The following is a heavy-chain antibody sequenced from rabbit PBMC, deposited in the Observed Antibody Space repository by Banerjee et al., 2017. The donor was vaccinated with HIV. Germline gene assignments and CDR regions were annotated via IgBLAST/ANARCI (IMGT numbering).Heavy chain of an antibody. CDR3: ARSPMLVVVTGYFNV. J-gene: IGHJ4*01. D-gene: IGHD8-1*01. V-gene: IGHV1S45*01. CDR1: GFSFSNGYV. Sequence: QQQLEESGGGLVKPEGSLTLTCTASGFSFSNGYVMCWVRQAPGKGLEWIACINTISGDTVYATWAKGRFTISKASWTTVTLQMTSLTAADTASYFCARSPMLVVVTGYFNVWGQGTLVTVS. CDR2: INTISGDT.